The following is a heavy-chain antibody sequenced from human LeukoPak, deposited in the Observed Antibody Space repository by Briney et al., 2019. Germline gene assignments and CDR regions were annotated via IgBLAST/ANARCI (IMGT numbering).Heavy chain of an antibody. V-gene: IGHV4-31*03. D-gene: IGHD2-15*01. CDR2: IYYSGST. J-gene: IGHJ6*04. CDR1: GGSISSGGYY. Sequence: PSQTLSLTCTVSGGSISSGGYYWSWIRQHPGKSLEWIGYIYYSGSTYYNPSLKSRVTISVDTSKNQFPLKLSSVTAADTAVYYCAREGEDIVDVWGKGTTVTVSS. CDR3: AREGEDIVDV.